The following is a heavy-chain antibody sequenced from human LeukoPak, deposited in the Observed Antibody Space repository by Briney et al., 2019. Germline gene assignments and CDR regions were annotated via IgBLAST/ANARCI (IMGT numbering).Heavy chain of an antibody. CDR1: GYSISSGYY. CDR3: ARARYNYGDSDY. V-gene: IGHV4-38-2*01. Sequence: SETLSLTRAVSGYSISSGYYWGWIRPPPGKGLEWIGTIYHNGNTYYNPSLNSRATISVDTSRNQFSLELSSVTAADTAVFYCARARYNYGDSDYWGQGTLVTVSS. J-gene: IGHJ4*02. D-gene: IGHD5-18*01. CDR2: IYHNGNT.